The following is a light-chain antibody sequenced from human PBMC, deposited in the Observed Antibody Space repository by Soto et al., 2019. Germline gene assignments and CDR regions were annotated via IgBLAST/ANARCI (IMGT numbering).Light chain of an antibody. Sequence: DIQLTQSPSFLSASVGDRVTITCRASQGIRNYLAWYQQKPGKAPKRLIYAASTLQSGVPSRFSGSGSGTEFTLTVSSLQPEDFATYYCQQLNSYPPWTFGQGTKVEIK. V-gene: IGKV1-9*01. CDR1: QGIRNY. J-gene: IGKJ1*01. CDR2: AAS. CDR3: QQLNSYPPWT.